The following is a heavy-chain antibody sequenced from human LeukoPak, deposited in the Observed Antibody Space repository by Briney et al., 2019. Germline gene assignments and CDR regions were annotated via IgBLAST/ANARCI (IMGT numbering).Heavy chain of an antibody. D-gene: IGHD3-10*01. CDR2: IYYSGTT. J-gene: IGHJ3*02. V-gene: IGHV4-59*08. CDR3: ARHESYLDAFDI. CDR1: GGSISGYY. Sequence: SETLSLTCTVSGGSISGYYWSWIRQPPGKGLEWIGYIYYSGTTDYGPSLKSRLTISKDTSKNQISLKLSSVTAADTAVYYCARHESYLDAFDIWGQGTMVTVSS.